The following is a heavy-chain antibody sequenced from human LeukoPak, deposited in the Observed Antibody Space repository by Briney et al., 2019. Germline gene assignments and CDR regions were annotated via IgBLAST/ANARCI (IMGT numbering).Heavy chain of an antibody. Sequence: GESLKISCKGSGYSFTSYWISWVRQMPGKGLEWMGRIDPSDSYTDYSPSFQGHVTISADKSISTAYLQWSSLKASDTAMYYCASTYYYGSGSYDDAFDIWGQGTMVTVSS. CDR2: IDPSDSYT. CDR1: GYSFTSYW. V-gene: IGHV5-10-1*01. J-gene: IGHJ3*02. CDR3: ASTYYYGSGSYDDAFDI. D-gene: IGHD3-10*01.